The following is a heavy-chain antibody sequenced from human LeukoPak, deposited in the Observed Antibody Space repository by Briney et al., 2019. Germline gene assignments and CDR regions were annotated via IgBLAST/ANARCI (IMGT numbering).Heavy chain of an antibody. V-gene: IGHV3-74*01. J-gene: IGHJ4*02. D-gene: IGHD6-6*01. CDR1: GFTFSSHW. CDR3: ARVWSSSLDY. CDR2: ISPDGSST. Sequence: GGSLRLSCAASGFTFSSHWMHWVRQAPGKGLVWVSRISPDGSSTSYADSVKGRFTISRDNAKNTLYLQMNSLRAEDTAVYYCARVWSSSLDYWGQGALVTVSS.